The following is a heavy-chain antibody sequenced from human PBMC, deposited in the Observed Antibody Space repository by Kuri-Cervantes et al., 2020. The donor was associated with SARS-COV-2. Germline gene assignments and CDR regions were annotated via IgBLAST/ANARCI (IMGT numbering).Heavy chain of an antibody. CDR1: GGSSSAYY. CDR2: INHSGST. Sequence: GSLRLSCAVYGGSSSAYYWSWIRQPPGKRLEWIGEINHSGSTNYNPSLKSRVTISVDTSKHQLSLKLSSVTAADTAVYYCAGSPGGVFDCWGQGTLVTVSS. V-gene: IGHV4-34*01. CDR3: AGSPGGVFDC. J-gene: IGHJ4*02. D-gene: IGHD3-16*01.